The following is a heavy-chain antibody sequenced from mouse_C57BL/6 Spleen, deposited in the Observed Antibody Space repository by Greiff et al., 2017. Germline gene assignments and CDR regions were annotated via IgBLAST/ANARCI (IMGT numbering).Heavy chain of an antibody. CDR2: INYDGSST. V-gene: IGHV5-16*01. J-gene: IGHJ1*03. CDR3: ARNWDGYFDV. D-gene: IGHD4-1*01. Sequence: EVQLVESEGGLVQPGSSMKLSCTASGFTFSDYYMAWVRQVPEKGLEWVANINYDGSSTYYLDSLKSRFIISRDNAKNILYLQMSSLKSEDTATYYCARNWDGYFDVWGTGTTVTVSS. CDR1: GFTFSDYY.